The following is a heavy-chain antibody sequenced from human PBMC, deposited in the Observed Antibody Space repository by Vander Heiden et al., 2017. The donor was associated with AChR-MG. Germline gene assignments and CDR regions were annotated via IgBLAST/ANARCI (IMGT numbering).Heavy chain of an antibody. CDR3: ARHPTSMHDYYYGMDV. J-gene: IGHJ6*02. CDR1: GGSINSSSYY. V-gene: IGHV4-39*01. CDR2: IYYSGST. D-gene: IGHD3-16*01. Sequence: QLQLQESGPGLVKPSETLSLTCTVSGGSINSSSYYWGWIRQPPGKGLEWIGSIYYSGSTYYNPSLKSRVTISVDTSKNQFSLKLSSVTAADTAVYYCARHPTSMHDYYYGMDVWGQGTTVTVSS.